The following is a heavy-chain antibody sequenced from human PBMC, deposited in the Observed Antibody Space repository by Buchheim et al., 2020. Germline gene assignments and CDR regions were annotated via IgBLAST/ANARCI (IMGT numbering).Heavy chain of an antibody. CDR3: AKVWSSWYLDY. V-gene: IGHV3-30*18. D-gene: IGHD6-13*01. J-gene: IGHJ4*02. Sequence: QVQLVESGGGVVQPGRSLRLSCAASGFTFSSYGMHWVRQAPGKGLEWVAVISYDGSNKYYADSVKSRFTISRDNSKNTLYLQMNSLRAEDTAVYYCAKVWSSWYLDYWGQGTL. CDR1: GFTFSSYG. CDR2: ISYDGSNK.